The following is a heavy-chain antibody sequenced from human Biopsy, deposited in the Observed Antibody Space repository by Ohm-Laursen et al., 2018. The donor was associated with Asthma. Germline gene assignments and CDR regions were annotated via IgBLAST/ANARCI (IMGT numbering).Heavy chain of an antibody. CDR1: GDSFSNYA. J-gene: IGHJ6*02. Sequence: SVKVSCKASGDSFSNYAISWVRQAPRQGLEWMGGLIPVLGTADYAQMFEGRVTITADESTSTAYMELSSLRSEDTAVYYCAREVSTVDYGYYYFAMDVWGQGTTVTVSS. V-gene: IGHV1-69*13. D-gene: IGHD4-17*01. CDR3: AREVSTVDYGYYYFAMDV. CDR2: LIPVLGTA.